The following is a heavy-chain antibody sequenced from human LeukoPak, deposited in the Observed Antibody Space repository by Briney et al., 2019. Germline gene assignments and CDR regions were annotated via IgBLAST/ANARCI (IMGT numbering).Heavy chain of an antibody. CDR2: IWYDGSNK. V-gene: IGHV3-33*01. D-gene: IGHD1-26*01. CDR1: GFTFSSYG. Sequence: PGRPLRLSCAASGFTFSSYGMHWVRQAPGKGLEWVAVIWYDGSNKYYADSVKGRFTISRDNSKNTLYLQMNSLRVEDTAVYYCARESGSHYGFDHWGPGTLVTVSS. CDR3: ARESGSHYGFDH. J-gene: IGHJ4*02.